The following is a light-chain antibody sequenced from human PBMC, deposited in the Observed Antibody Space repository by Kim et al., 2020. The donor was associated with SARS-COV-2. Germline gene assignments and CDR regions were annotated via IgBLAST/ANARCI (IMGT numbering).Light chain of an antibody. J-gene: IGKJ1*01. CDR1: QGIDNY. CDR2: TAS. V-gene: IGKV1-27*01. Sequence: DIQMTQSPSSLSAFVGDKVTITCRASQGIDNYLAWYQQKPGKGPKLLIHTASTLQSGVPSRFRGSGSGTDFTLTIDSLQPDDVATYYCQKYDIAPRTFGQGTKVDIK. CDR3: QKYDIAPRT.